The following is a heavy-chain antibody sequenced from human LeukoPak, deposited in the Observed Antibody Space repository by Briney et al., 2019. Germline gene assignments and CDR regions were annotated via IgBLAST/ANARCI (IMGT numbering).Heavy chain of an antibody. D-gene: IGHD2-21*01. CDR2: IWYDGSDN. Sequence: PGGSLRLSCAASGFSFRTYSMHWVRQAPGKGLEWVAVIWYDGSDNYYADSVKGRFTISRDNSKNTLYLQMNSLRDEDTAVYYCVRDTLWSFDYWGQGTLVTVSS. V-gene: IGHV3-33*01. J-gene: IGHJ4*02. CDR3: VRDTLWSFDY. CDR1: GFSFRTYS.